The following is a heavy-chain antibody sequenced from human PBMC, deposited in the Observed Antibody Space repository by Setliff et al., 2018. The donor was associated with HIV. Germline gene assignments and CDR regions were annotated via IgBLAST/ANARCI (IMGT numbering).Heavy chain of an antibody. CDR3: AKGVKWLDP. J-gene: IGHJ5*02. Sequence: GGSLRLSCAASGFTVSDTHMTWVRQAPGRGLEWVSFIYSDGRTYYAESVKGRFTISRDDSKNTLYLQMHSLRVDDTAAYYCAKGVKWLDPWGQGIQVTVTS. D-gene: IGHD3-16*01. CDR2: IYSDGRT. CDR1: GFTVSDTH. V-gene: IGHV3-53*01.